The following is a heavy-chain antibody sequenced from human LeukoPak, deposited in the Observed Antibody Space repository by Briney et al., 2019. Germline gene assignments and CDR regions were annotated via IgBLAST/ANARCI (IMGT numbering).Heavy chain of an antibody. V-gene: IGHV3-11*01. Sequence: PGGSLRLSCAASGFTFSNAWMSWVRQAPGKGLEWVSYISSSGSTIYYADSVKGRFTISRDNAKNSLYLQMNSLRAEDTAVYYCAKPHYYQYMDDWGKGTTVTISS. CDR2: ISSSGSTI. J-gene: IGHJ6*03. CDR3: AKPHYYQYMDD. CDR1: GFTFSNAW.